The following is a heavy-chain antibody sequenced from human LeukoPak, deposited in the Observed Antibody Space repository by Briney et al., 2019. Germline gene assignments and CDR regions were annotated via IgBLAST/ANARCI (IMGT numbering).Heavy chain of an antibody. CDR3: ARGEVVTAIREYFNHYFDY. V-gene: IGHV3-30*01. CDR1: GFTFSSYA. Sequence: GRSLRLSCAASGFTFSSYAMHWVRQAPGKGLEWVAVISYDGSNKYYADSVKGRFTIPRDNSKNTLYLQMNSLRAEDTAVYYCARGEVVTAIREYFNHYFDYWGQGTLVTVSS. D-gene: IGHD2-21*02. CDR2: ISYDGSNK. J-gene: IGHJ4*02.